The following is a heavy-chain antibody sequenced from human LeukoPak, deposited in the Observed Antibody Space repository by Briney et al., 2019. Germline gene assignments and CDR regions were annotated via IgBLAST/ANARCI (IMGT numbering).Heavy chain of an antibody. CDR2: INPNSGGT. CDR1: GYTFTGYY. Sequence: ASVKVSCKPSGYTFTGYYMHWVPQAPGQGLEWMGWINPNSGGTNYAQKSQGRVTMTRDTSISTAYMELSRLRSDDTAVYYCARVPADGGPDYWGQGTLVTVSS. D-gene: IGHD3-10*01. J-gene: IGHJ4*02. CDR3: ARVPADGGPDY. V-gene: IGHV1-2*02.